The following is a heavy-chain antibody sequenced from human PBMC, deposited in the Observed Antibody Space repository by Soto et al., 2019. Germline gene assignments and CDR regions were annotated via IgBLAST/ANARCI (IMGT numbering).Heavy chain of an antibody. CDR2: NYYSGIT. CDR1: GGSISSGCYY. Sequence: TSETLSLTCTVSGGSISSGCYYWTWIRQHPGKGLEWIGYNYYSGITYYNPSLKSRVTISLDTSKNQFSLKLSSVTAADTAVYYCARGSSIAGLYYGMDVWGQGTTVTVPS. CDR3: ARGSSIAGLYYGMDV. D-gene: IGHD6-6*01. J-gene: IGHJ6*02. V-gene: IGHV4-31*03.